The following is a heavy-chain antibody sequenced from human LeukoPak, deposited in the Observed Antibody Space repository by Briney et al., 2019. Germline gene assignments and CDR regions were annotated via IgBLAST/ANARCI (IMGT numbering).Heavy chain of an antibody. V-gene: IGHV3-30*02. CDR3: AKAIRFLEWPLDMDV. CDR1: GFTFSSYG. D-gene: IGHD3-3*01. CDR2: IRYDGSNK. J-gene: IGHJ6*03. Sequence: GGSLRLSCAASGFTFSSYGMHWVRQAPGKGLEWVAFIRYDGSNKYYADSVKGRFTISRDNSKNTLYLQMNSLRAEDTAVYYCAKAIRFLEWPLDMDVWGKGTTVTVSS.